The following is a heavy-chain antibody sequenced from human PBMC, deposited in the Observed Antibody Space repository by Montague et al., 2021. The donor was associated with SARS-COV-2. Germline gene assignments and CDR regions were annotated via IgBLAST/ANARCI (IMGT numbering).Heavy chain of an antibody. CDR2: IYWDDDK. D-gene: IGHD3-16*02. V-gene: IGHV2-5*02. Sequence: PALVKPTQTLTLTCTVSGFSRNTNGMGVGWIRQPPGEAPAWLALIYWDDDKRYSPSLKTRLTITKDTSRNQVVLTMTNVDPGDTGTYFCARYTSRMYGSFDYWGQGALVSVSS. CDR3: ARYTSRMYGSFDY. CDR1: GFSRNTNGMG. J-gene: IGHJ4*02.